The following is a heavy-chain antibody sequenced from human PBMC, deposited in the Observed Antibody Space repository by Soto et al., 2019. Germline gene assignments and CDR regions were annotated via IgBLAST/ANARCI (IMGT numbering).Heavy chain of an antibody. CDR1: GFTFSSYG. CDR3: AKTHYDFWSGYYVPLDY. V-gene: IGHV3-30*18. CDR2: ISYDGSNK. J-gene: IGHJ4*02. D-gene: IGHD3-3*01. Sequence: PGGSLRLSCAASGFTFSSYGMHWVRQAPGKGLEWVAVISYDGSNKYYADSVKGRFTISRDNSKNTLYLQMNSLRAEDTAVYYCAKTHYDFWSGYYVPLDYWGQGTLVTVSS.